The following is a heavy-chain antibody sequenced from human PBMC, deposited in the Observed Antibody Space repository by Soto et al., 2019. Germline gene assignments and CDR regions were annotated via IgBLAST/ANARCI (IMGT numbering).Heavy chain of an antibody. Sequence: PGGSLRLSCAASGFRFSRSGMHWVRQAPGKGLEWVALILYDGGNKYYADSVKGQFTISRDNSKNTLYLQMNSLRVEDTAVYYCARDGINWGFDYWGKGTLVTVSS. CDR1: GFRFSRSG. J-gene: IGHJ4*02. CDR3: ARDGINWGFDY. CDR2: ILYDGGNK. V-gene: IGHV3-33*01. D-gene: IGHD7-27*01.